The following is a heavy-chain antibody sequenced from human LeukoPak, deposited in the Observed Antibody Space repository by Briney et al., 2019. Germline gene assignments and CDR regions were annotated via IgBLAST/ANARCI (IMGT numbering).Heavy chain of an antibody. J-gene: IGHJ4*02. V-gene: IGHV3-48*04. CDR1: GFTFSSYW. D-gene: IGHD1-14*01. CDR2: ISSSGSTI. Sequence: GGSLRLSCAASGFTFSSYWMNWVRQAPGKGLEWVSYISSSGSTIYYADSVKGRFTISRDNAKNSLYLQMNSLRAEDTAVYYCARDRRRDRVGYWGQGTLVTVSS. CDR3: ARDRRRDRVGY.